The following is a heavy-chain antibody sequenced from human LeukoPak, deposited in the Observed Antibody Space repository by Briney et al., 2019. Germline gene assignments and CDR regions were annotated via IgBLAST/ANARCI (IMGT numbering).Heavy chain of an antibody. CDR2: IYPGDSDT. CDR3: ARFEFYGDPQGTFDY. V-gene: IGHV5-51*01. J-gene: IGHJ4*02. D-gene: IGHD4-17*01. CDR1: GYSFTSYW. Sequence: GESLKISCKGSGYSFTSYWIGWVRQMPGKGLEWMGIIYPGDSDTRYSPSFQGQVTISADKSISTAYLQWSSLKASDTAMYYCARFEFYGDPQGTFDYWGQGTLVTVSS.